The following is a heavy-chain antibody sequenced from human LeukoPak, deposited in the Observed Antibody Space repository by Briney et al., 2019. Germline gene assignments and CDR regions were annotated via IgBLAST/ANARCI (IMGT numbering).Heavy chain of an antibody. CDR1: GGSIGSYY. CDR3: ARDSRGLWVGAFDI. V-gene: IGHV4-59*01. Sequence: SETLSLTCTVSGGSIGSYYWSWIRQPPGKGLEWIGYIYYSGSTNYNPSLKSRVTISVDTSKNQFSLKLSSVTAADTAVYYCARDSRGLWVGAFDIWGQGTMVTVSS. D-gene: IGHD3-16*01. J-gene: IGHJ3*02. CDR2: IYYSGST.